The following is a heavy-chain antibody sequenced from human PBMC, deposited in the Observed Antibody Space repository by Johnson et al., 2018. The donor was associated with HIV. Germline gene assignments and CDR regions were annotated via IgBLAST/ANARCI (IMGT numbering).Heavy chain of an antibody. V-gene: IGHV3-66*01. CDR2: IHSGDKT. CDR1: GFTFSNYA. J-gene: IGHJ3*02. D-gene: IGHD3-22*01. Sequence: VQLVESGGGLVQPGGSLRLSCVASGFTFSNYAIHWVRQTPGKGLEWVSVIHSGDKTYYADSVKGRFTISRDNSEHTVYLQMNSLRAEDTAVYFCARDLIPDSTFFYDTTSYFPDALDIWGQGTMVTVSS. CDR3: ARDLIPDSTFFYDTTSYFPDALDI.